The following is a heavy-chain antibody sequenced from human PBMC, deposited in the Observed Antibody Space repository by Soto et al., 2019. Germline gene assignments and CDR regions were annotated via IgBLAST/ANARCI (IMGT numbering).Heavy chain of an antibody. D-gene: IGHD2-21*02. CDR3: ATYSGDTGWQFDF. J-gene: IGHJ4*02. CDR2: VSSLGIS. CDR1: GASLSSCDYY. Sequence: QVHLQESGPGLVRPSQTVSLTCTVSGASLSSCDYYYSWIRQSPGKGLECLGYVSSLGISYYNPSLESRLNISGDTSMNQFFLKLTSFTAADTAVYYCATYSGDTGWQFDFWGQGTLVTVSS. V-gene: IGHV4-30-4*01.